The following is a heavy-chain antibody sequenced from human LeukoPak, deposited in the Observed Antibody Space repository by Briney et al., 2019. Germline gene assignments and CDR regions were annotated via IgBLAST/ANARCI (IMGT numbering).Heavy chain of an antibody. CDR2: ISSNGGST. J-gene: IGHJ4*02. D-gene: IGHD2-2*01. CDR1: GFTFSNYG. CDR3: ASASTYCSSTGCPSGNY. V-gene: IGHV3-64*02. Sequence: EGSLRLSCTASGFTFSNYGMHWVRQAPGKGLEYVSAISSNGGSTYYADSVKGRFTISRDNSKNTLYLQMGSLRAEDMAVYYCASASTYCSSTGCPSGNYWGQGTLVTVSS.